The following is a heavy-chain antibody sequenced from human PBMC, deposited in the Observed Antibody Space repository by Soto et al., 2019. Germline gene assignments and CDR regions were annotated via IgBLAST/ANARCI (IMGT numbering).Heavy chain of an antibody. CDR1: GGSISSGGYY. V-gene: IGHV4-31*03. CDR3: ARGRHLCSSWPPLGAFDI. D-gene: IGHD6-13*01. J-gene: IGHJ3*02. CDR2: IYYSGST. Sequence: SETLSLTCTVSGGSISSGGYYWSWIRQHPGKGLEWIGYIYYSGSTYYNPSLKSRVTISVDTSKNQFSLKLSSVTAADTAVYYCARGRHLCSSWPPLGAFDIWGQGTMVTVSS.